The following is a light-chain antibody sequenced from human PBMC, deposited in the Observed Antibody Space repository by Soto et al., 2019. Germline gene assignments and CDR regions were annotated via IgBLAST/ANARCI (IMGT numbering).Light chain of an antibody. J-gene: IGLJ1*01. V-gene: IGLV2-8*01. CDR3: SSYGGSNNYV. Sequence: QSALTQPPSASGSPGQSVTISCSGTNSDVGGYNYVSWYQQHPGKAPKLMIYEVNKRPSGVPDRFSGSKSGNTASLTVSGLQAEDEADYYCSSYGGSNNYVFGTRTKVTVL. CDR1: NSDVGGYNY. CDR2: EVN.